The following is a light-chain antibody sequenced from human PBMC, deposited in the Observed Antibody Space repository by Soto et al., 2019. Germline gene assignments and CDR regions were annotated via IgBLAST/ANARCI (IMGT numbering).Light chain of an antibody. Sequence: FQMTQSPSSLSASVVYTFTLTFRASQCFTNYLAWYQQKPGKAPKLLIYAASTLQSGVPPRFSGSGSGTHFTLTISSLQPEDAATYYCQKYNTAPYTFGQGTRLEIK. CDR1: QCFTNY. CDR2: AAS. V-gene: IGKV1-27*01. J-gene: IGKJ5*01. CDR3: QKYNTAPYT.